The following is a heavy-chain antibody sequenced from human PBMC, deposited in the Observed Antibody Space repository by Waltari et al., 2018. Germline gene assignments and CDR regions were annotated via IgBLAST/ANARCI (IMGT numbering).Heavy chain of an antibody. J-gene: IGHJ4*02. D-gene: IGHD3-10*01. V-gene: IGHV3-11*04. CDR3: AMTMDYGSGIGY. Sequence: QVQLVESGGGLVKPGGSLRLSCSAYGFTSSDSYMSWILQAPGKGLEWVSYISSSGSTIYYADSVKGRFTISRDNAKNSLYLQMNSLRAEDTAVYYCAMTMDYGSGIGYWGQGTLVTVSS. CDR2: ISSSGSTI. CDR1: GFTSSDSY.